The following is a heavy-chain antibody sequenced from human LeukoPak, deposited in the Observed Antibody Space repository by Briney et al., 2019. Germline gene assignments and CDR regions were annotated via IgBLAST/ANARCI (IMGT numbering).Heavy chain of an antibody. J-gene: IGHJ4*02. V-gene: IGHV1-2*02. Sequence: GASVKVSCKASGYTFTGYYMHWVRQAPGQGLEWMGWINPNSGGTNYAQKFQGRVTMTRDTSISTAYMELSRLRSDDTAVYYCARGGALLFLVVVAASDYWGQGTLVTVSS. CDR1: GYTFTGYY. CDR2: INPNSGGT. CDR3: ARGGALLFLVVVAASDY. D-gene: IGHD2-15*01.